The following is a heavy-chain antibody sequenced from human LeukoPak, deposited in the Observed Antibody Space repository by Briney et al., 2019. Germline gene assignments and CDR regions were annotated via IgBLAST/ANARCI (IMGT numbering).Heavy chain of an antibody. CDR2: INTDGNNT. CDR3: VRPTASIGIFDS. J-gene: IGHJ4*02. CDR1: GFTFSSYG. Sequence: GRSLRLSCAASGFTFSSYGMHWVRQAPGKGLVWVSGINTDGNNTNCADSVKGRFTISRDNAKNTLYLQMNSLRAEDTAVYYCVRPTASIGIFDSWGQGTLVTVSS. V-gene: IGHV3-74*01. D-gene: IGHD1-1*01.